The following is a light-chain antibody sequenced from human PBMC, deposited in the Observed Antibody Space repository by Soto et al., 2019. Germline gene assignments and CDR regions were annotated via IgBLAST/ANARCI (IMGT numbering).Light chain of an antibody. J-gene: IGKJ4*01. V-gene: IGKV3-11*01. Sequence: EIVVTQSPATLSLSPGERATLSCRASQSISTNLAWYQQKPGQAPRLLIYDASNRATGIPARFTGSGSGTDFTLTISSLEPEDFAVYYCQQRSTLPLTFGGGTKVEIK. CDR1: QSISTN. CDR2: DAS. CDR3: QQRSTLPLT.